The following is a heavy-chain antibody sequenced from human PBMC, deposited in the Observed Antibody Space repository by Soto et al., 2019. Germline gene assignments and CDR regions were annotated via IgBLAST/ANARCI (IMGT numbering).Heavy chain of an antibody. CDR2: FDPEDGET. CDR3: ATVFGVDAIGQDDFAI. V-gene: IGHV1-24*01. Sequence: GASVKVCCKVSGYTLTELYMHWVRQAPGKGLEWMGGFDPEDGETIYAQKFQGRVTMTEDTSTDTAYMELSSLRSEDTAVYYCATVFGVDAIGQDDFAIRAQGTTVIVSS. J-gene: IGHJ3*02. CDR1: GYTLTELY. D-gene: IGHD2-8*01.